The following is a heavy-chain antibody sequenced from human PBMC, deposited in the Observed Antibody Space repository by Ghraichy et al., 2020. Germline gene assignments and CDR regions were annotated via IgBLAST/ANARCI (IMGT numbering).Heavy chain of an antibody. J-gene: IGHJ4*02. CDR2: INHSGST. CDR3: ARGAGYSYGPFDY. D-gene: IGHD5-18*01. CDR1: GGSFSGYY. V-gene: IGHV4-34*01. Sequence: SETLSLTCAVYGGSFSGYYWSWIRQPPGKGLEWIGEINHSGSTNYNPSLKSRVTISVDTSKNQFSLKLSSVTAADTAVYYCARGAGYSYGPFDYWGQGTRVTVSS.